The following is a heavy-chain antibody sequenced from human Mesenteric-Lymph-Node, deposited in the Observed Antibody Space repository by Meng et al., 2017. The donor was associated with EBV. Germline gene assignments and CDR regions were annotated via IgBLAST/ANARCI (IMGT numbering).Heavy chain of an antibody. J-gene: IGHJ4*02. CDR2: IFHRGST. D-gene: IGHD2-15*01. CDR1: GGYISRSNL. CDR3: AKITNSGGFNYFDY. Sequence: QVHGRVSGPGLVKSSGTLSTTRAGAGGYISRSNLCGWVRQPTGKGLEWIGEIFHRGSTNYNPSLRSRVNISVDKSKNQFSLKLSSVTAADTAVYYCAKITNSGGFNYFDYWGQGTLVTVSS. V-gene: IGHV4-4*02.